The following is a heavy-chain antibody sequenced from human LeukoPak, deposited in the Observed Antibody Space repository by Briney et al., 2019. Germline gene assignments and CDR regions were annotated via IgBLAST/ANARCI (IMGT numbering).Heavy chain of an antibody. CDR2: ISSRSTTT. CDR1: GFTFSSYS. J-gene: IGHJ4*02. V-gene: IGHV3-48*01. D-gene: IGHD5-12*01. CDR3: ARGAPFGERVARISYFDY. Sequence: QTGGSLRLSCAAFGFTFSSYSMNWVRQAPGKGLEWVSYISSRSTTTYYADSVKGRFTISRDNDKNSLYLQMNSLRAEDTAVYYCARGAPFGERVARISYFDYWGQGTLVTVSS.